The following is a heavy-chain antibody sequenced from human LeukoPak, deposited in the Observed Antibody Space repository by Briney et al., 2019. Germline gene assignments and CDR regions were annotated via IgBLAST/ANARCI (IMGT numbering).Heavy chain of an antibody. V-gene: IGHV3-9*01. CDR2: ISWNSGSI. D-gene: IGHD3-22*01. CDR1: GFTFDDYA. CDR3: AKDTGAYYDSSGYLDY. J-gene: IGHJ4*02. Sequence: PGRSLRLSCAASGFTFDDYAMHWVRQAPGKGLEWVSGISWNSGSIGYADSVKGRFTISRDNAKNSLYLQMNSLRAEDTALYYCAKDTGAYYDSSGYLDYWGQGTLVTVSS.